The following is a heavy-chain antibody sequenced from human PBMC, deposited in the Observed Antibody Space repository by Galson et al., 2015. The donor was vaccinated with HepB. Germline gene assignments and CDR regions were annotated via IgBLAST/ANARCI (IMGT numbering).Heavy chain of an antibody. CDR1: GFTFSNYA. Sequence: SLRLSCAASGFTFSNYAMSWVRQAPGKGLEWVSGISGGGGTTYYVDSAKGRFTIPRDNSKNTLHLQMNSLRAEDTAMYYCAKLRASADLIDYWGQGTLLTVS. CDR3: AKLRASADLIDY. D-gene: IGHD2-2*01. V-gene: IGHV3-23*01. CDR2: ISGGGGTT. J-gene: IGHJ4*02.